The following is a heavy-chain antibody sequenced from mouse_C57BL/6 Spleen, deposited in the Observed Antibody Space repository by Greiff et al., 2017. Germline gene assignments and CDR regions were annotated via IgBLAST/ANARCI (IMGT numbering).Heavy chain of an antibody. V-gene: IGHV1-77*01. CDR3: ARGGHYYGSHYYAMDY. D-gene: IGHD1-1*01. Sequence: VQLQQSGAELVKPGASVKISCKASGYTFTDYYINWVKQRPGQGLEWIGKIGPGSGSTYYNEKFKGKATLTADKSSSPAYMQLSSLTSEDSAVYFCARGGHYYGSHYYAMDYWGQGTSVTVSS. CDR2: IGPGSGST. J-gene: IGHJ4*01. CDR1: GYTFTDYY.